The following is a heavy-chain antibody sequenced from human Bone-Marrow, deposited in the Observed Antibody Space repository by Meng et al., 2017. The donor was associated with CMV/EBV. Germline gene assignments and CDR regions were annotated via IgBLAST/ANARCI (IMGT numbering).Heavy chain of an antibody. CDR2: IYWDGDK. CDR1: GYSYNSNGMG. Sequence: ITCEAVCPVRLTPTQTPTLTCTFTGYSYNSNGMGVGWIRQPPGKALEWLALIYWDGDKRYSPSLKSRLTITKDTSNNQVVLTMTNMGPVDTATYFCAHRPTEGLFDYWGQGTLVTVSS. CDR3: AHRPTEGLFDY. J-gene: IGHJ4*02. V-gene: IGHV2-5*02.